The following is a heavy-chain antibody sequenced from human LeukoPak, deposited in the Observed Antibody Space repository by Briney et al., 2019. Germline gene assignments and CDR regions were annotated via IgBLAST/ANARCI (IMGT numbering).Heavy chain of an antibody. J-gene: IGHJ4*02. CDR1: GYSFTSYA. CDR3: ARVAEYSSGWYDPFDY. CDR2: INTNTGNP. D-gene: IGHD6-19*01. Sequence: ASVKVSCKASGYSFTSYAMNWVRQAPGQGLEWMGWINTNTGNPTYAQGFTGRCVFFLDTSVSTAYLQISSLKAEDTAVYSCARVAEYSSGWYDPFDYWGQGTLVTVSS. V-gene: IGHV7-4-1*02.